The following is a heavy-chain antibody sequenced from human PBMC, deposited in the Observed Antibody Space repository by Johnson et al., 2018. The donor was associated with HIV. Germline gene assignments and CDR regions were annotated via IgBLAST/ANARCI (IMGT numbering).Heavy chain of an antibody. CDR2: ISISGDVK. Sequence: VQLVESGGGVVQPGRSLRLSCAASGFTFSTYAMTWVRQAPGKGLEWVSTISISGDVKYFADSVKGRFTIARDNSRNTLYLQMNSLRAEDTAIYYCAKDQGFVYGGNSDAFDIWGQGTMVTVSS. D-gene: IGHD4-23*01. V-gene: IGHV3-23*04. CDR3: AKDQGFVYGGNSDAFDI. J-gene: IGHJ3*02. CDR1: GFTFSTYA.